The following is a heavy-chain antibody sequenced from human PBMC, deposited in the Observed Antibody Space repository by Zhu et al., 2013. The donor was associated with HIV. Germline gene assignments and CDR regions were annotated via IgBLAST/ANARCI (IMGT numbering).Heavy chain of an antibody. D-gene: IGHD3-3*01. J-gene: IGHJ1*01. CDR1: GYTFTSYY. CDR3: ARDAYYDFWSGYYSPHEYFQH. Sequence: QVQLVQSGAEVKKPGASVKVSCKAYGYTFTSYYLHWVRQAPGQGLEWMGIINPSGGSTSYAQKFQGRVTMTRDTSTSTVYMELSSLRSEDTAVYYCARDAYYDFWSGYYSPHEYFQHWGQGTLVTVSS. CDR2: INPSGGST. V-gene: IGHV1-46*01.